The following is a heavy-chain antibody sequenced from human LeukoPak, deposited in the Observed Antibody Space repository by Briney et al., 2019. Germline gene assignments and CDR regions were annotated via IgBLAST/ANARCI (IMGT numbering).Heavy chain of an antibody. Sequence: PGGSLRLSCAASGFTFSSYAMSWVRQAPGKGLEWVSAISGSGGSTYYADPVKGRFTISRDNSKNTLYLQVNSLRAEDTAVYYCAKDRVSVHYYDSSGYYYFDYWGQGTLVTVSS. D-gene: IGHD3-22*01. CDR3: AKDRVSVHYYDSSGYYYFDY. J-gene: IGHJ4*02. CDR1: GFTFSSYA. V-gene: IGHV3-23*01. CDR2: ISGSGGST.